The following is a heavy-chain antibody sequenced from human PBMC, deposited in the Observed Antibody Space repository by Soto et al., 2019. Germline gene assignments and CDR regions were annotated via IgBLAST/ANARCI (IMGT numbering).Heavy chain of an antibody. V-gene: IGHV3-30-3*01. Sequence: GGSLRLSCAASGFTFSSYAMHWVRQAPGKGLEWVAVISYDGSNKYYADSVKGRFTISRDNSKNTLYLQMNSLRAEDTAVYYFASLIVGATRNYFDYWGQGTLVTVSS. CDR1: GFTFSSYA. CDR2: ISYDGSNK. D-gene: IGHD1-26*01. J-gene: IGHJ4*02. CDR3: ASLIVGATRNYFDY.